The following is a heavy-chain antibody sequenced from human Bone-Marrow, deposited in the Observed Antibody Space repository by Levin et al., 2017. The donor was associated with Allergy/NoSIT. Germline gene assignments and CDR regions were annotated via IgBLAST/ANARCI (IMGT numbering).Heavy chain of an antibody. V-gene: IGHV3-30*18. CDR1: GFTFRNYD. D-gene: IGHD5-12*01. CDR3: AKEEEKSGYDYFDS. Sequence: GGSLRLSCVVSGFTFRNYDMHWVRQAPGKGLEWVAVSSYDGSNTFYADSVKGRFTISRENSKNMLYLQMNSLRVEDTAMYYCAKEEEKSGYDYFDSWGQGSLVTVSS. J-gene: IGHJ4*02. CDR2: SSYDGSNT.